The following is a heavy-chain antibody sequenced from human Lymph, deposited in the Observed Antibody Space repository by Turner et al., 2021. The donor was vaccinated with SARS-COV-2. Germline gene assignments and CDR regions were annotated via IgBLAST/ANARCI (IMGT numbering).Heavy chain of an antibody. V-gene: IGHV4-59*08. CDR3: ARGFDY. Sequence: QVQLQESGPGLVKPSATLSLTCTVSGGSISSYYWSWLRQPPGKGLGWIGYIYYSGSTNYNPSLKSRVTISVDTSKNQFSLRLSSVTAADTAVYYCARGFDYWGQGTLVTVSS. CDR2: IYYSGST. CDR1: GGSISSYY. J-gene: IGHJ4*02.